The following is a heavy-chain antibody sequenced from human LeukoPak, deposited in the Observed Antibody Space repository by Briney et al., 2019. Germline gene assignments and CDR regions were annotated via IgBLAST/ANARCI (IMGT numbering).Heavy chain of an antibody. J-gene: IGHJ6*03. V-gene: IGHV3-21*01. CDR2: ISSSSSYI. CDR3: AKGGGYEAQYYYYYLDV. Sequence: GGSLRLSCAASGFNFYIYTMNWVRQAPGKGLEWVSSISSSSSYIYYADSVKGRFTISRDNAKNPLYLQMNSLRAEDTAVYYCAKGGGYEAQYYYYYLDVWGKGTTVTISS. D-gene: IGHD5-12*01. CDR1: GFNFYIYT.